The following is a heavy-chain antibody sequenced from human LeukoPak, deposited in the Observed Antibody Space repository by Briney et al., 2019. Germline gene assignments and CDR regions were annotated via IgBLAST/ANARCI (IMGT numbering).Heavy chain of an antibody. V-gene: IGHV3-30*04. Sequence: GGPLRPSCAASGFTFNYYAMHWVRQAPGKGLGWVAVISYDGTNKYYADSVKGRFTISRDNSKNTLYLQMNSLRPEDTAVYYCARGAAEAGTFDSWGQGTLVTVSS. CDR3: ARGAAEAGTFDS. J-gene: IGHJ4*02. D-gene: IGHD1-1*01. CDR2: ISYDGTNK. CDR1: GFTFNYYA.